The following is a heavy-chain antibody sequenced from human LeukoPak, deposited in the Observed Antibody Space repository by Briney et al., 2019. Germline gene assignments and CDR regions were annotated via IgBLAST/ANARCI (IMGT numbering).Heavy chain of an antibody. CDR3: ARVGWGGDCYHDY. D-gene: IGHD2-21*02. V-gene: IGHV1-3*01. Sequence: ASVKVSCKASGYTFTSYAMHWVRQAPGQRLEWMGWVNAGNGNTKYSQKFQGRVTITRDTSASTAYMELSSLRSEDTAVYYCARVGWGGDCYHDYWGQGTLVTVSS. CDR2: VNAGNGNT. CDR1: GYTFTSYA. J-gene: IGHJ4*02.